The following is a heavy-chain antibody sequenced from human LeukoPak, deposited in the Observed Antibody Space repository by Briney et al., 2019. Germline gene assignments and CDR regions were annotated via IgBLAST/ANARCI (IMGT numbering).Heavy chain of an antibody. CDR3: ARINWFDP. V-gene: IGHV3-48*04. J-gene: IGHJ5*02. CDR1: GFTFSSYS. CDR2: ISSSGSNI. Sequence: GSLRLSCAASGFTFSSYSMNWVRQASGKGLEWVSYISSSGSNIYYADSVKGRFTISRDNAKNSLYLQMNSLRAEDTAVYYCARINWFDPWGQGTLVTVSS.